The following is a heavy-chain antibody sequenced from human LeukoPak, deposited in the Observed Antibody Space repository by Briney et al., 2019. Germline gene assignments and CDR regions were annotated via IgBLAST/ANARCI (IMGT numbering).Heavy chain of an antibody. Sequence: SETLSLTCTVSGYSISTGYYWGWIRQPPGKGLEWIGDFYHSGKTYYNPSLKSRVTISVDTSKNQFSLKLSSVTAADTAVYYCATVAASDYFDYWGQGTLVTVSS. CDR3: ATVAASDYFDY. V-gene: IGHV4-38-2*02. J-gene: IGHJ4*02. CDR1: GYSISTGYY. CDR2: FYHSGKT. D-gene: IGHD6-19*01.